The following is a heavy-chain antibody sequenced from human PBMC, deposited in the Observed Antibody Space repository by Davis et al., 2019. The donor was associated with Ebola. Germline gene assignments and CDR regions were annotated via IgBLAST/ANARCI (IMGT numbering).Heavy chain of an antibody. CDR1: GLTVSRSY. J-gene: IGHJ3*02. D-gene: IGHD3-16*01. CDR3: ARLGGHYERTSYPDSFDI. V-gene: IGHV3-53*01. Sequence: PGGSLRLSCAASGLTVSRSYMSWVRQAPGKGLEWLSVLYTDETTYYADSVEGRLTTSRDTSTNTLYLQLNSLRAEDTGVYYCARLGGHYERTSYPDSFDIWGQGTMVTVSS. CDR2: LYTDETT.